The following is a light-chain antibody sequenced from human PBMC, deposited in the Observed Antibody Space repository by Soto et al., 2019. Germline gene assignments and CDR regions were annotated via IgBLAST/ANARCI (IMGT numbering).Light chain of an antibody. Sequence: DIQMTQSPSTLAASVGDRVTITCRASQNINRWLAWYQQKPGNAPKVLIYHASTLQSRVPSRLSGSASGTEFTLTITSLQPDDFATYYCQQYDGNFGPGTKVDFK. V-gene: IGKV1-5*01. CDR1: QNINRW. CDR3: QQYDGN. J-gene: IGKJ3*01. CDR2: HAS.